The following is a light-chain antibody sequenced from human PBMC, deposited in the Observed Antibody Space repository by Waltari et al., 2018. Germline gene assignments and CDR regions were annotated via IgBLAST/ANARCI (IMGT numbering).Light chain of an antibody. Sequence: QSALTQPASVSGSPGQSITISCTGTSSDVGAYNYVSWYQQHPGKAPKLMIFDVSNRPSGVSNRFSGSKSGNTASLTISGLQAEDEADYYCSSYISSSTLEPFGGGTSLTVL. V-gene: IGLV2-14*03. CDR2: DVS. CDR3: SSYISSSTLEP. J-gene: IGLJ2*01. CDR1: SSDVGAYNY.